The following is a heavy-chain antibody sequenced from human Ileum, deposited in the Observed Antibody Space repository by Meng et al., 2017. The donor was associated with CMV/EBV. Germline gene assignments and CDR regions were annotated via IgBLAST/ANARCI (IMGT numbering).Heavy chain of an antibody. CDR1: GFTFDEYW. Sequence: GGSLRLSCAASGFTFDEYWMSWVRQVPGKGLEWVAKINQDESETYYVDSVRGRFTISRDNAKNSVHLQMNSLRAEDTGLYSFTKMGPWIVATHWGQGILVTVSS. D-gene: IGHD5-12*01. V-gene: IGHV3-7*01. CDR2: INQDESET. J-gene: IGHJ4*02. CDR3: TKMGPWIVATH.